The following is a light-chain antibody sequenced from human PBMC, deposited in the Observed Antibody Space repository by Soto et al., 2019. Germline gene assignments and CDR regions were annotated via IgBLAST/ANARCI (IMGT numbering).Light chain of an antibody. CDR2: AAS. J-gene: IGKJ1*01. Sequence: DMQSTQSPSFLSASVVDSVTITCRASQSLSSYLNWYQQKPGKAPKLLIYAASSLQSGVPSRFSGSGSGTDFTLTISSLQPEDFATYYCQQSYSTLWTFGQGTKVDIK. CDR3: QQSYSTLWT. V-gene: IGKV1-39*01. CDR1: QSLSSY.